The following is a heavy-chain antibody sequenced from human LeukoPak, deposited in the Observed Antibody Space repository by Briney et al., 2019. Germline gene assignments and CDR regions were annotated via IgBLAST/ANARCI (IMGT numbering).Heavy chain of an antibody. CDR3: ARGLQYQLLKALGYYYMDV. CDR2: IIPISGTA. Sequence: HWASVKVSCKASGGTFSSHAIAWVRQAPGQGPEWMGGIIPISGTANYAQKFQGRVTITTDESTSTAYMELSSLTFDDTAVYYCARGLQYQLLKALGYYYMDVWGEGTTVTVSS. V-gene: IGHV1-69*05. CDR1: GGTFSSHA. J-gene: IGHJ6*03. D-gene: IGHD2-2*01.